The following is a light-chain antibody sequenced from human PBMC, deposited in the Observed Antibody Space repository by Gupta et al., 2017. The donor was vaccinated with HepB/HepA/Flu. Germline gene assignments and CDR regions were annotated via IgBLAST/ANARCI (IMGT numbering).Light chain of an antibody. Sequence: QPALTQPRPVSGSPGQSVTISCTGTSSDVGGYNYVSWYQQHPGKAPKLMIYDVSKRPSGVPGRFAGSKSGTTASLTISGLQAEDEAYYYCCSYASSYTWVFGGGTKLTVL. CDR3: CSYASSYTWV. CDR1: SSDVGGYNY. V-gene: IGLV2-11*01. J-gene: IGLJ2*01. CDR2: DVS.